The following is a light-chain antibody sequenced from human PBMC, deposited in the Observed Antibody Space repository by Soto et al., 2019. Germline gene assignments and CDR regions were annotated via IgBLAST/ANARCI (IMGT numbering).Light chain of an antibody. CDR1: QSISSN. J-gene: IGKJ4*01. V-gene: IGKV3-15*01. CDR2: RTS. Sequence: EIVMEQSRATVSGARGERGTLWCRASQSISSNLAWYQQKPGQAPTLLMFRTSSRATGFPARFSGSGSGTEFNLTISSLQSEDFGVYYCQQYNNWPRATFGGGTKVDIK. CDR3: QQYNNWPRAT.